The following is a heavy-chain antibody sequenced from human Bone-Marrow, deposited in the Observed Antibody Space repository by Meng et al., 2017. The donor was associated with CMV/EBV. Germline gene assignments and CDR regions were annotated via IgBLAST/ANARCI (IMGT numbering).Heavy chain of an antibody. CDR3: TTVTMYYGMDV. CDR1: GFTFTNAW. CDR2: IKSESDGGTT. J-gene: IGHJ6*02. V-gene: IGHV3-15*01. Sequence: GESLKISCAASGFTFTNAWMSWVRQTPGKGLEWVGRIKSESDGGTTDYAAPVKGRFTISRDDSKNTLYLQMNSLKIEDTAVYYCTTVTMYYGMDVWGQGTTFTVSS. D-gene: IGHD3-3*01.